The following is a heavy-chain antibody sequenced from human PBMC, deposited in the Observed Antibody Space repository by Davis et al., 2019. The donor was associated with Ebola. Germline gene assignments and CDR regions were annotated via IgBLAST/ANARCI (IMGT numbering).Heavy chain of an antibody. Sequence: GESLKISCAASGFTFSTYWMNWVRQAPGKGLAWFANINQDGSEKYYVDSVKGRFTISRDNAKNSLYLQMNSLRAEDTAVYYCAREIEYYEILTGYFPYWGQGTLVTVSS. J-gene: IGHJ4*02. CDR1: GFTFSTYW. CDR3: AREIEYYEILTGYFPY. D-gene: IGHD3-9*01. V-gene: IGHV3-7*03. CDR2: INQDGSEK.